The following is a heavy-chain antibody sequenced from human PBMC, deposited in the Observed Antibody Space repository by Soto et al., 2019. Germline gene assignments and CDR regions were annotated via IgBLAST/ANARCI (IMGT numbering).Heavy chain of an antibody. Sequence: QVQLVESGGGVVQPGRSLRLSCAASGFTFSSYGMHWVRQAPGKGLEWVAVISYDGSNKYYADSVKGRFTISRDNSKNTLYLQMNILRAEDTAVYYCAKAPSARGCFDYWGQGTLVTVSS. V-gene: IGHV3-30*18. J-gene: IGHJ4*02. CDR3: AKAPSARGCFDY. CDR1: GFTFSSYG. CDR2: ISYDGSNK. D-gene: IGHD6-25*01.